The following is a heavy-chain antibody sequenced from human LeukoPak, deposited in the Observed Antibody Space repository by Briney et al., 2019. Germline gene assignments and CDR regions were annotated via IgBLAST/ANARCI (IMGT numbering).Heavy chain of an antibody. Sequence: SETLSLTCTVSGGSISSGSYYWSWIRQPAGKGLEWIGRIYTSGSTNYNPSLKSRVTISVDTSKNQFSLELSSVTAADTAVYYCARYYDFFPGNWFDPWGQGTLVTVSS. V-gene: IGHV4-61*02. CDR2: IYTSGST. CDR3: ARYYDFFPGNWFDP. D-gene: IGHD3-3*01. CDR1: GGSISSGSYY. J-gene: IGHJ5*02.